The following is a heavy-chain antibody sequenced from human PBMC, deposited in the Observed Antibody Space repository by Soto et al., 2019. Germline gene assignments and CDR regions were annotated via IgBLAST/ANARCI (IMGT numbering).Heavy chain of an antibody. CDR3: ARHRRETGTYAQPLDS. CDR1: GGSVSDSNFY. CDR2: ISSSGST. V-gene: IGHV4-39*01. J-gene: IGHJ4*02. D-gene: IGHD1-1*01. Sequence: KTSETLSLTCTVSGGSVSDSNFYWGWVRQPPGKGLEWIGSISSSGSTYYFPSLKSRVTMSVDTSTNQFSLTLNSVIATDTALYFCARHRRETGTYAQPLDSLGQGALVTVSS.